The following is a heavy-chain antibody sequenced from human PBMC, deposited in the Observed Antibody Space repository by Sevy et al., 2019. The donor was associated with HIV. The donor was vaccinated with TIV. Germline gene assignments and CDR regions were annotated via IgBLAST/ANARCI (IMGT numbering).Heavy chain of an antibody. CDR2: FDPEDGET. Sequence: ASVKVSCKVSGYTLIEFSMHWVRQAPGKWLEWMGGFDPEDGETIYAQRFQGRVTMTEDTSTDTAYMELSSLRSEDTAVYYCATGLPGEYVDCSSCYSDYFAYWGQGTLVTVSS. CDR3: ATGLPGEYVDCSSCYSDYFAY. J-gene: IGHJ4*02. V-gene: IGHV1-24*01. D-gene: IGHD2-15*01. CDR1: GYTLIEFS.